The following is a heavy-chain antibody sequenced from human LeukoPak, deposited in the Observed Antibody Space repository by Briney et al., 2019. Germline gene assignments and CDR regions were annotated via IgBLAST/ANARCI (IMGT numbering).Heavy chain of an antibody. CDR2: INHGGNT. D-gene: IGHD2-2*02. V-gene: IGHV4-34*01. J-gene: IGHJ4*02. CDR3: ARGDKKGVPAAIAKVAVAAFGY. Sequence: SETLSLTCAVFGGSFSAYYWTWIRQPPGKGLERIGEINHGGNTNYNPSLKSRLTISVDTPKNQFSLKLSSVTAADTAVYYCARGDKKGVPAAIAKVAVAAFGYWGQGTLVTVSS. CDR1: GGSFSAYY.